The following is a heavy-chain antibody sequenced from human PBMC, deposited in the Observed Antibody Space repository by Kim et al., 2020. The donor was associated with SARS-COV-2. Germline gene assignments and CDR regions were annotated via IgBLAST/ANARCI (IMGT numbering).Heavy chain of an antibody. D-gene: IGHD1-1*01. J-gene: IGHJ3*02. CDR2: INTNTGNP. CDR3: ASPQMYNWNGWGAFDI. CDR1: GYTFTSYA. V-gene: IGHV7-4-1*02. Sequence: ASVKVSCKASGYTFTSYAMNWVRQAPGQGLEWMGWINTNTGNPTYAQGFTGRFVFSLDTSVSTAYLQISSLKAEDTAVYYCASPQMYNWNGWGAFDIWGQGTMVTVSS.